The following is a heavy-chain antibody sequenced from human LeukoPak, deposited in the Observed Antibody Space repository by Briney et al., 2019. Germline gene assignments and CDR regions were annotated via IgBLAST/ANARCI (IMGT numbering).Heavy chain of an antibody. D-gene: IGHD6-25*01. CDR3: ARGPGNGYN. CDR2: IYYSGST. J-gene: IGHJ4*02. CDR1: GGSFSGYY. V-gene: IGHV4-31*11. Sequence: PSETLSLTCAVYGGSFSGYYWSWIRQHPGKGLEWIGYIYYSGSTYYNPSLKSRVTISVDTSKNQFSLKLSSVTAADTAVYYCARGPGNGYNWGQGTLVTVSS.